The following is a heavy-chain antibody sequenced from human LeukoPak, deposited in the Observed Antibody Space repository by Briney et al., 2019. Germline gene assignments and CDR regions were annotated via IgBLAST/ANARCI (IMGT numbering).Heavy chain of an antibody. V-gene: IGHV1-2*02. CDR2: INPNSGGT. J-gene: IGHJ4*02. CDR3: ARSIDYYGSGSYTPEIDY. D-gene: IGHD3-10*01. CDR1: GYTFTGYY. Sequence: ASVKVSCKASGYTFTGYYMHWVRQAPGQGLEWMGWINPNSGGTNYAQKFQGRVTMTRDTSISTAYMELSRLRSDDTAVYYCARSIDYYGSGSYTPEIDYWGQGTLVTVSS.